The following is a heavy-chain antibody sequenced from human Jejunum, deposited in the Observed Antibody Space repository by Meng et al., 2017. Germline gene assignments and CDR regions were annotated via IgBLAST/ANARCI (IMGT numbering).Heavy chain of an antibody. Sequence: QGQSVQAGAEVNKPGSSVKVSCKASGGTFSTYAIPWVRQAPGQGLEWMGGIIPIFGTAKYAQKFQGRVTITADESTSTAYMEFSRLRSEDTAVYYCARPNSGGNTYYFDYWGQGTLVTVSS. J-gene: IGHJ4*02. D-gene: IGHD4-23*01. CDR1: GGTFSTYA. CDR2: IIPIFGTA. CDR3: ARPNSGGNTYYFDY. V-gene: IGHV1-69*01.